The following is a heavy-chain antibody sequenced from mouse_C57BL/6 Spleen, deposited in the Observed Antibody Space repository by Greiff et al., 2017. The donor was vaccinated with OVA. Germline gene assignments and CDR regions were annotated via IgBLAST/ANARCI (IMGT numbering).Heavy chain of an antibody. J-gene: IGHJ4*01. CDR1: GYAFSSYW. V-gene: IGHV1-80*01. Sequence: LVESGAELVKPGASVKISCKASGYAFSSYWMNWVKQRPGKGLEWIGQIYPGDGDTNYNGKVKGKATLTADKSSSTAYMQRSSLTSEDSAVYFCARDYTYYYAMDYWGQGTSVTVSS. D-gene: IGHD2-4*01. CDR3: ARDYTYYYAMDY. CDR2: IYPGDGDT.